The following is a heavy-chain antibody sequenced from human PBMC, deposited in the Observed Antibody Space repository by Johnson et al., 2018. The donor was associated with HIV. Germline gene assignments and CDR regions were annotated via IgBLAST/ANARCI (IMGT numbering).Heavy chain of an antibody. J-gene: IGHJ3*02. Sequence: VLLVESGGGVVQPGRSQRLSCAASGFTFDDYGMSWVRQAPGKGLEWVSGINWNGGSTGYADSVKGRFTISRDNSKNTLYLQMNSLRAEDTAVYYCAKVGPANDVLGAGDAFDIWGQGTMVTVSS. CDR1: GFTFDDYG. V-gene: IGHV3-20*04. CDR3: AKVGPANDVLGAGDAFDI. D-gene: IGHD2-8*01. CDR2: INWNGGST.